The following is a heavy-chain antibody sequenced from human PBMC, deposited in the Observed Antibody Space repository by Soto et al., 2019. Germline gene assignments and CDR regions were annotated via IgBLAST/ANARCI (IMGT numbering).Heavy chain of an antibody. CDR2: IYYSGST. V-gene: IGHV4-59*01. Sequence: QVQLQESGPGLVKPSETLSLTCTVSGGSISSYYWSWIRQPPGKGLEWMGYIYYSGSTNYNPSLKSRVTISVDTSKNQFSLKLSSVTAADTAVYYCASGSPYYDFWSGPAPFDYWGQGTLVTVSS. J-gene: IGHJ4*02. CDR3: ASGSPYYDFWSGPAPFDY. CDR1: GGSISSYY. D-gene: IGHD3-3*01.